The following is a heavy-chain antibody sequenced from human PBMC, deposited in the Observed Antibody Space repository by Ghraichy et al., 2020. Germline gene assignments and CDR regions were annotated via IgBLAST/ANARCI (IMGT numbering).Heavy chain of an antibody. CDR3: TRGISASGNPNYFDP. V-gene: IGHV3-74*01. Sequence: GALRLSCAASGFTFSTYWMHWVRQPPGKGLVWVSRITGDGSTTGYADSVKGRFTISRDNAKNTLYLQMNSLGPEDTAMYYCTRGISASGNPNYFDPWGQGTLVSVSS. J-gene: IGHJ5*02. CDR1: GFTFSTYW. CDR2: ITGDGSTT. D-gene: IGHD6-13*01.